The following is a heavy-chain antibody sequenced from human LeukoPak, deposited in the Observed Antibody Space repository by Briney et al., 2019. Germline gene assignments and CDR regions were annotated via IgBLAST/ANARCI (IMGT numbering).Heavy chain of an antibody. V-gene: IGHV3-23*01. CDR2: ISGRDGGT. J-gene: IGHJ4*02. CDR3: AKVYTGIDY. Sequence: GGSLRLSCAASGFTFSSYVMNWVRQAPGKGLEWVSAISGRDGGTYYADSVKGRFTISRDKSKNTLYLQMNSLRAEDTAVYYCAKVYTGIDYWGQGTLVTVSS. D-gene: IGHD2-2*02. CDR1: GFTFSSYV.